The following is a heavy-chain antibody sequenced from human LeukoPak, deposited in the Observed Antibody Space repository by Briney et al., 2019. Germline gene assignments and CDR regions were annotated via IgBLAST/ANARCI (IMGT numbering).Heavy chain of an antibody. V-gene: IGHV3-23*01. D-gene: IGHD6-6*01. CDR1: GFTFSSYA. CDR3: AKDLREYTSSPRNAFHI. CDR2: ISSSGGYT. Sequence: GGSLRLSCAASGFTFSSYAMSWVRQAPGKGLEWVSTISSSGGYTYYADSVKGRFTISRDNSKNTLYLLLNSLRAEDTAVYYCAKDLREYTSSPRNAFHIWGQGTMVTVSS. J-gene: IGHJ3*02.